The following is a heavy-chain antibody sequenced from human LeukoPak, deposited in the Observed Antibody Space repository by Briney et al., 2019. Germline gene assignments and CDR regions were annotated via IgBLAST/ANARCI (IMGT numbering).Heavy chain of an antibody. D-gene: IGHD2-21*02. Sequence: SETLSLTCTVSGGSISSYYWSWIRQPPGKGLEWIGCIYYSGSTNYNPSLKSRVTISVDTSKNQFSLKLSSVTAADTAVYYCASQHIVVVTAPFDVWGQGTMVTVSS. J-gene: IGHJ3*01. V-gene: IGHV4-59*08. CDR2: IYYSGST. CDR1: GGSISSYY. CDR3: ASQHIVVVTAPFDV.